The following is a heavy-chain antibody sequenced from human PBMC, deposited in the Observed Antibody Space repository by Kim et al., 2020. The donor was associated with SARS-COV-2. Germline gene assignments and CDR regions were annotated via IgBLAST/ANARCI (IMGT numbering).Heavy chain of an antibody. CDR3: ARGGELEPTSDAFDI. J-gene: IGHJ3*02. CDR2: INPSGGST. Sequence: ASVKVSCKASGYTFTSYYMHWVRQAPGQGLEWMGIINPSGGSTSYAQKFQGRVTMTRDTSTSTVYMELSSLRSEDTAVYYCARGGELEPTSDAFDIWGQGTMVTVSS. CDR1: GYTFTSYY. D-gene: IGHD1-1*01. V-gene: IGHV1-46*01.